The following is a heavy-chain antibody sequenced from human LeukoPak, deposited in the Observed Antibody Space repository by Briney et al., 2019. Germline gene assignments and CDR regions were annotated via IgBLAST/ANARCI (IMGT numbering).Heavy chain of an antibody. CDR1: GDFVSSNSAS. CDR2: TYYRSKWYY. V-gene: IGHV6-1*01. D-gene: IGHD5/OR15-5a*01. CDR3: ARAVYPVYDY. J-gene: IGHJ4*02. Sequence: SHTLSLTCAISGDFVSSNSASWNWISQSPSSGLEWLGMTYYRSKWYYEYAVSVRSRITINPDTSKNQFSLHLNSVTPEDTAVYYCARAVYPVYDYWGQGTLVTVSS.